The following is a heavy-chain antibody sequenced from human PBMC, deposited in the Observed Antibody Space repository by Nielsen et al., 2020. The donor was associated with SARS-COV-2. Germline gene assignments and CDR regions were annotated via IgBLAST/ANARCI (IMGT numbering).Heavy chain of an antibody. Sequence: AAVQVSCKVSGYTLTELSLHWVRHAPGKGVERMGGFNAEEGKTIDARRFQGRVTMTEDTSTDTAYMELSSLRSEDTAVYYCAADSAYYDFWSGPQAYYYYYGMDVWGQGTTVTVSS. CDR3: AADSAYYDFWSGPQAYYYYYGMDV. CDR2: FNAEEGKT. CDR1: GYTLTELS. D-gene: IGHD3-3*01. V-gene: IGHV1-24*01. J-gene: IGHJ6*02.